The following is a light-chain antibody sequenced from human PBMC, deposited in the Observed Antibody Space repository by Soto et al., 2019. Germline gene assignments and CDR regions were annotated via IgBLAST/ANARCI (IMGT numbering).Light chain of an antibody. J-gene: IGKJ5*01. CDR2: GAS. CDR1: QTVTSY. V-gene: IGKV3-20*01. Sequence: ENVLTQSPGTLSLSPGERATLSCRASQTVTSYLTWYQQRPGQAPRLLIYGASKRATGIPDRFSGSGSGTNFTLTVNRMDLEDFALYYCQQYCTSPITFGQGTRLEIK. CDR3: QQYCTSPIT.